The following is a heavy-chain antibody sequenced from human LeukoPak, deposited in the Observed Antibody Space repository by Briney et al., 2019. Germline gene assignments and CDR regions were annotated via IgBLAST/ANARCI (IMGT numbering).Heavy chain of an antibody. V-gene: IGHV4-34*01. Sequence: SETLSLTCAVYGGSFSGYYWSWIRQPPGKGLEWIGEINHSGSTNYNPSLKSRVTISVDTSKNQFSLKLSSVTAADTAVCYCARGPGYSSSWYNDYWGQGTLVTVSS. J-gene: IGHJ4*02. CDR2: INHSGST. D-gene: IGHD6-13*01. CDR1: GGSFSGYY. CDR3: ARGPGYSSSWYNDY.